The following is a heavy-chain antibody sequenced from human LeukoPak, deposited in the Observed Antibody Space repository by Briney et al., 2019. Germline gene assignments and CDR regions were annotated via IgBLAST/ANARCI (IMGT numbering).Heavy chain of an antibody. CDR3: ARDYVGAIDYSSSSLDY. Sequence: GGSLRLSCAASGFTFSSYWMRWVRQAPGKGLVWVSRINGDGSSTSYADSVKGRFTISRDNAKNTLYVQMNSLRAEDTAVYFCARDYVGAIDYSSSSLDYWGQGTLVTVST. CDR1: GFTFSSYW. D-gene: IGHD6-6*01. V-gene: IGHV3-74*01. J-gene: IGHJ4*02. CDR2: INGDGSST.